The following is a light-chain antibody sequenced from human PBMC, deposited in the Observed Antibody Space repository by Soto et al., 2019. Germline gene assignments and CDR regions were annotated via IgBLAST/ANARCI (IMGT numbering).Light chain of an antibody. CDR2: GNS. Sequence: QSVLTQPPSASGAPGQRVTISCIGSSSNIGAGYDVHWYQQLPGKAPKLLIHGNSNRASGVPARFSGSKSGTSASLAITWLQAEDEADYYCQSFDSSLSGSNWVFGGGTKLTVL. V-gene: IGLV1-40*01. J-gene: IGLJ3*02. CDR3: QSFDSSLSGSNWV. CDR1: SSNIGAGYD.